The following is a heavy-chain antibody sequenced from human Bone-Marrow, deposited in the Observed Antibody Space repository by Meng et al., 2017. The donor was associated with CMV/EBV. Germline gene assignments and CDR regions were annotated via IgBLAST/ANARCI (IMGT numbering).Heavy chain of an antibody. Sequence: QVQLQQWGAGLLKPSETLSLPCAVYGGSFSGYYWSWIRQPPGKGLEWIGEINHSGSTNYNPSLKSRVTISVDTSKNQFSLKLSSVTAADTAVYYCARGVDYYDSSGYYYWGQGTLVTVPS. D-gene: IGHD3-22*01. CDR1: GGSFSGYY. CDR3: ARGVDYYDSSGYYY. CDR2: INHSGST. V-gene: IGHV4-34*01. J-gene: IGHJ4*02.